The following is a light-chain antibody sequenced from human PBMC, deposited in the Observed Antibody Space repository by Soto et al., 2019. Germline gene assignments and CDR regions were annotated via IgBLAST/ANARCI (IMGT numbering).Light chain of an antibody. V-gene: IGKV3-15*01. CDR1: QGINNN. CDR2: GES. J-gene: IGKJ4*01. Sequence: EIVVTQSPATLSVSPGERATLFCRASQGINNNLAWYQQRPGQAPRLLIYGESTRAPGIPARFSGSGSGTDFTLTISSLQSEEFAVYHCQHYNNLPLSFGGGSKVEI. CDR3: QHYNNLPLS.